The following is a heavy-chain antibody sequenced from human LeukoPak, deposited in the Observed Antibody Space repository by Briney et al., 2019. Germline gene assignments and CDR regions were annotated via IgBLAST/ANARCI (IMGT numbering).Heavy chain of an antibody. CDR1: GGSISSGGYS. V-gene: IGHV4-31*03. Sequence: PSQTLSLTCTVSGGSISSGGYSWSWIRQHPGKGLEWIGYIYYSGSTYYNPSLKSRVTISVDTSKNQFSLKLSSVTAADTAVYYCARDRIAAAGTRFDPWGQGTLVTVSS. CDR3: ARDRIAAAGTRFDP. CDR2: IYYSGST. D-gene: IGHD6-13*01. J-gene: IGHJ5*02.